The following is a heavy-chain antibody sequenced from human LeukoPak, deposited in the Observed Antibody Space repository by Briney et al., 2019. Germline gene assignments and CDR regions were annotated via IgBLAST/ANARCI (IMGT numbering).Heavy chain of an antibody. Sequence: PGGSLRLSCAASGFTFSSYGMHWVRQAPGKGLEWVAVIWYDGSNKYCADSVKGRFTISRDNSKNSLYLQMNSLRAEDTAFYHCARAGVAYCSSTSCGGFDYWGQGTLVTVSS. CDR3: ARAGVAYCSSTSCGGFDY. V-gene: IGHV3-33*01. CDR1: GFTFSSYG. J-gene: IGHJ4*02. CDR2: IWYDGSNK. D-gene: IGHD2-2*01.